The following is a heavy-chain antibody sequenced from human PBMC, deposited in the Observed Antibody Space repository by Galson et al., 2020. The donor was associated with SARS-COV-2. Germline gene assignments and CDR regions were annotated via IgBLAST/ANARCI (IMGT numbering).Heavy chain of an antibody. CDR1: GFTFSSYS. CDR2: ISSSSSYI. D-gene: IGHD3-10*01. CDR3: ARDLTFMVRGVIIARYFDY. Sequence: NSGGSLRLSCAASGFTFSSYSINWVRQAPGKGLEWVSSISSSSSYIYYADSVKGRFTISRDNAKNSLYLQMNSLRAEDTAVYYCARDLTFMVRGVIIARYFDYWGQGTLVTVSS. J-gene: IGHJ4*02. V-gene: IGHV3-21*01.